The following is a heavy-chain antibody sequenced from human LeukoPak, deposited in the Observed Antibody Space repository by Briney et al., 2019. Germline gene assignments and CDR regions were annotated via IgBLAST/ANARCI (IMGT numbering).Heavy chain of an antibody. D-gene: IGHD2-15*01. J-gene: IGHJ4*02. Sequence: YYSGSTNYNPSLKSRVTISVDTSKNQFSLKLSSVTAADTAVYYCASRRRAAGGSYYFDYWGQGTLVTVSS. CDR3: ASRRRAAGGSYYFDY. V-gene: IGHV4-59*01. CDR2: YYSGST.